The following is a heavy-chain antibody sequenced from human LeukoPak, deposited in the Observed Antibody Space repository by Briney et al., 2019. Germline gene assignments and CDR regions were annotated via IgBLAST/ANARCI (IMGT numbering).Heavy chain of an antibody. D-gene: IGHD4-17*01. J-gene: IGHJ4*02. CDR2: IYYSGST. CDR3: ASGHYADYYFDY. Sequence: SETLSLTCTVSGGFTSSNYWSWIRQPPGKGLEWIGYIYYSGSTHYNPSLKSRVAISVDTSKNQFSLKVSSVSAADTAVYYCASGHYADYYFDYWGQGTLVTVSS. CDR1: GGFTSSNY. V-gene: IGHV4-59*01.